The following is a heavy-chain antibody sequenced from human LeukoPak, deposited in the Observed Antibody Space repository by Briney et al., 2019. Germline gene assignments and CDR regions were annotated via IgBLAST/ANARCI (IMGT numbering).Heavy chain of an antibody. Sequence: SVKVSCKASGGTFSSYAISWVRQAPGQGLEWVGGIIPTFGTANYAQKFQGRVTITADESTSTAYMELSSLRSEDTAVYYCASRFWSGYYYYYYYIDVWGKGNPFTVSS. D-gene: IGHD3-3*01. V-gene: IGHV1-69*01. J-gene: IGHJ6*03. CDR3: ASRFWSGYYYYYYYIDV. CDR1: GGTFSSYA. CDR2: IIPTFGTA.